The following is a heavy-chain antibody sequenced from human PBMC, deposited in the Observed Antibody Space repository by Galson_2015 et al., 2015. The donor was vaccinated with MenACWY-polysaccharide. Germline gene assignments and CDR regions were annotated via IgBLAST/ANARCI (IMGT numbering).Heavy chain of an antibody. J-gene: IGHJ4*02. Sequence: SLRLSCAGSGFVFSSSWMHWVRQAPGKGLVWVSRINIDGSVTNYADSVKGRFTISRDNAKNTLYLQMNSLRVEDTAVYYCARGAYYFDSWGQGTLITVSS. CDR2: INIDGSVT. CDR3: ARGAYYFDS. V-gene: IGHV3-74*01. CDR1: GFVFSSSW.